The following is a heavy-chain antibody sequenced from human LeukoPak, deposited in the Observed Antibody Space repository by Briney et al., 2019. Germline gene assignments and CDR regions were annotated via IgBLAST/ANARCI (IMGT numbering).Heavy chain of an antibody. CDR1: GYTFTSYG. J-gene: IGHJ3*02. CDR3: ARDLKAFDI. CDR2: INPSGGST. V-gene: IGHV1-46*03. Sequence: ALVKVSCKASGYTFTSYGISWVRQAPGQGLEWMGIINPSGGSTSYAQKFQGRVTMTRDTSTSTVYMELSSLRSEDTAVYYCARDLKAFDIWGQGTMVTVSS.